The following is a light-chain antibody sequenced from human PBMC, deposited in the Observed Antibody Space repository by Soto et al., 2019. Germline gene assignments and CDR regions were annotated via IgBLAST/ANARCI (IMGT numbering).Light chain of an antibody. CDR3: QQYGSSPLT. CDR2: GAS. J-gene: IGKJ4*01. Sequence: EIVLTQSPGTLSLSPGERATLSCRASQSVSRSYLAWYQQKPGQAPRLLIYGASSRATGIPDRFSGSGSGXXXXXXXXXLEPEDFXXYYCQQYGSSPLTFGGGTKVEIK. V-gene: IGKV3-20*01. CDR1: QSVSRSY.